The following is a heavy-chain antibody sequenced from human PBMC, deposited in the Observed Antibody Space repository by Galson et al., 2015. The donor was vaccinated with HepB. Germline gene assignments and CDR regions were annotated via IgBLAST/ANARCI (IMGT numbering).Heavy chain of an antibody. D-gene: IGHD3-22*01. V-gene: IGHV1-69*06. CDR2: IIPIFGTA. J-gene: IGHJ5*02. CDR3: ARADSSGYYVNWFDP. Sequence: SVKVSCKASGGTFNSYAIVWVRQTPGQGLEWMGGIIPIFGTANYAQNFQGRVTITADKSTTTAYMELSSLRSEDTAVYYCARADSSGYYVNWFDPWGQGTLVTVSS. CDR1: GGTFNSYA.